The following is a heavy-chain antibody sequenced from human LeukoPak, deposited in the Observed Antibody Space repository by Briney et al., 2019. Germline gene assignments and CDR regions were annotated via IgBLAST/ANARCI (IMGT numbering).Heavy chain of an antibody. V-gene: IGHV1-18*01. CDR2: ISAYNGNT. CDR1: GYTFTSYG. J-gene: IGHJ4*02. Sequence: ASVTVSCKASGYTFTSYGISWVRQAPGQGLEWMGWISAYNGNTNYAQKLQGRVTMTTDTSTSTAYMELRSLRSDDTAVFYCARDPLGAVAGNWDYWGQGTLVTVSS. D-gene: IGHD6-19*01. CDR3: ARDPLGAVAGNWDY.